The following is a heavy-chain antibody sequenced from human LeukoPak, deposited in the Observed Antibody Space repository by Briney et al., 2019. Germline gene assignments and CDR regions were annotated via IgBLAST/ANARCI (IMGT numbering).Heavy chain of an antibody. D-gene: IGHD2-2*01. CDR2: IKDDGSDK. CDR1: GFTFSDSW. CDR3: ARYLLRGQNFDY. Sequence: GGSLRLSCGTSGFTFSDSWMSWFRQAPGQGLEWVASIKDDGSDKYYLDSVRGRFTISRDNAEDSLYLQLDDLRAEDTAVFYCARYLLRGQNFDYWGQGTLVTVSS. J-gene: IGHJ4*02. V-gene: IGHV3-7*01.